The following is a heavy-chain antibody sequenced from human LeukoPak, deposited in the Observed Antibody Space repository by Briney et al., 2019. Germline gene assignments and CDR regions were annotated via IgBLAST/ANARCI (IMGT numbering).Heavy chain of an antibody. CDR2: ISGSGGST. Sequence: PGGSLRLSCAASGFTFSSYAMSWVPQAPGKGLERVSAISGSGGSTYYADSVKGRFTISRDNSKNTLYLQMNSLRAEDTAVYYCAKDHETYYYDSSGYYYWGQGTLVTVSS. V-gene: IGHV3-23*01. CDR1: GFTFSSYA. D-gene: IGHD3-22*01. CDR3: AKDHETYYYDSSGYYY. J-gene: IGHJ4*02.